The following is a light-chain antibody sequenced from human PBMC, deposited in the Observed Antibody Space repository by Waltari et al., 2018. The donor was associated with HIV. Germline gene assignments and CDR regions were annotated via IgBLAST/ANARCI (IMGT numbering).Light chain of an antibody. Sequence: QSVLTQTPSASGTPRQRVTLARSGRSATNVRIYVPRYPQLPGRAPKLLIYRNNQGPSGVPARFSGSKSGTSASLAISGLRSEDEADYYCASWDDSLSGVVFGGGTKLTVL. V-gene: IGLV1-47*01. CDR2: RNN. J-gene: IGLJ2*01. CDR1: SATNVRIY. CDR3: ASWDDSLSGVV.